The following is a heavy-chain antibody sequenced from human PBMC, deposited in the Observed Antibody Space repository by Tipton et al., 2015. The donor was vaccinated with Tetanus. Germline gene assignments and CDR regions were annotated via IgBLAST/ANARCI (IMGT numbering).Heavy chain of an antibody. D-gene: IGHD3-10*01. CDR2: IWYDGINK. V-gene: IGHV3-33*08. CDR3: ARGIWFGPGPKFYFDS. Sequence: SLRLSCAASGFTFSSYAMSWVRQAPGKGLEWVAVIWYDGINKHYADSVKGRFTVSRDISKNTLYLQMNSLRAEDTAVYYCARGIWFGPGPKFYFDSWGQGTLVAVSS. CDR1: GFTFSSYA. J-gene: IGHJ4*02.